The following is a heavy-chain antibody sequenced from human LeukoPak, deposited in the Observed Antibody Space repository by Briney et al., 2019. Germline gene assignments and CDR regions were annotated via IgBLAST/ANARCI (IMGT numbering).Heavy chain of an antibody. Sequence: GGSLRLSCAASGFTFSSYSMNWVRQAPGEGLEWVSSISSSSSYIYYADSVKGRFTISRDNAKNSLYLQMNSLRAEDTAVYYCARDWDIVATISDDAFDIWGQGTMVTVSS. V-gene: IGHV3-21*01. CDR1: GFTFSSYS. CDR3: ARDWDIVATISDDAFDI. CDR2: ISSSSSYI. J-gene: IGHJ3*02. D-gene: IGHD5-12*01.